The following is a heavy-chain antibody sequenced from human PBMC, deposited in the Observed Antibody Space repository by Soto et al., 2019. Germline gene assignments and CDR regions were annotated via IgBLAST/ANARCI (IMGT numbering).Heavy chain of an antibody. V-gene: IGHV1-46*01. CDR1: GYTFTSYY. D-gene: IGHD4-17*01. CDR3: ARDYGGTGRVGGYSYYGMVV. J-gene: IGHJ6*02. Sequence: ASVKVSCKASGYTFTSYYMHWVRQAPGQGLEWMGIINPSGGSTSYAQKFQGRVTMTRDTSTSTVYMELSSLRSEDTAVYYCARDYGGTGRVGGYSYYGMVVWGHGTTVTVPS. CDR2: INPSGGST.